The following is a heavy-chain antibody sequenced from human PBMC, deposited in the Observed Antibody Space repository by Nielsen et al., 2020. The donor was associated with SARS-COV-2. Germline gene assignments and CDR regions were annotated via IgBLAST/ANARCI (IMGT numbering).Heavy chain of an antibody. CDR1: GFTFSSYS. CDR2: ISSSSSYI. D-gene: IGHD1-26*01. CDR3: ARVGEGYSGSYLDAFDI. Sequence: GGSLRLSCAASGFTFSSYSMNWVRQAPGKGLEWVSSISSSSSYIYYADSVKGRFTISRDNAKNSLYLQMNSLRAEDTAVYYCARVGEGYSGSYLDAFDIWGQGTMVTVSS. V-gene: IGHV3-21*01. J-gene: IGHJ3*02.